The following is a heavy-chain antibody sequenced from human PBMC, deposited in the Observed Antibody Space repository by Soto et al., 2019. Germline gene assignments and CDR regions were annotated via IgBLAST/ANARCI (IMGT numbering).Heavy chain of an antibody. CDR1: GFTFSSYA. J-gene: IGHJ4*02. D-gene: IGHD5-12*01. CDR3: VKGGMPSAPLPPMYSGYEDDY. Sequence: GGSLRLSCAASGFTFSSYAMSWVRQAPGKGLEWVSAISGSGGSTYYADSVKGRFTISRDNSKNTLYLQMNSLRAEDTAVYYCVKGGMPSAPLPPMYSGYEDDYWGQGTLVTVSS. V-gene: IGHV3-23*01. CDR2: ISGSGGST.